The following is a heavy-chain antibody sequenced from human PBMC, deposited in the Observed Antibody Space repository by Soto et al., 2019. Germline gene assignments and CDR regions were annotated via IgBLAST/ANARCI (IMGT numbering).Heavy chain of an antibody. D-gene: IGHD3-10*01. CDR1: GGSFSGYY. V-gene: IGHV4-34*01. Sequence: QVQLQQWGAGLLKPSETLSLTCAVYGGSFSGYYWSWIRQPPGKGLEWIGEINHSGSTNYNPSLKSRVTISADTSKTQFSLKLSSVTAADTAVYYCARRPYYYGSGSFVYWGQGTLVTVSS. J-gene: IGHJ4*02. CDR2: INHSGST. CDR3: ARRPYYYGSGSFVY.